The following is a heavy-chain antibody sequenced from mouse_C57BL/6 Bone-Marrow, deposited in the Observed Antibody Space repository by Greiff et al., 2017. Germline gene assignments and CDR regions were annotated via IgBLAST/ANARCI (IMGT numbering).Heavy chain of an antibody. CDR3: ARGYYSNYDGYFDV. J-gene: IGHJ1*03. CDR2: IYPRSGNT. CDR1: GYTFTSYG. V-gene: IGHV1-81*01. D-gene: IGHD2-5*01. Sequence: QVQLQQSGAELARPGASVKLSCKASGYTFTSYGISWVKQRTGQGLEWIGEIYPRSGNTYYNEKFKGKATLTADKSSSTAYMELRRLTSEDSAVFFCARGYYSNYDGYFDVWGTGTTVTVSS.